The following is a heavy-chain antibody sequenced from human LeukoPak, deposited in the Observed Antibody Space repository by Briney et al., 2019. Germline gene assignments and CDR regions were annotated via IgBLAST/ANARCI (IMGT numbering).Heavy chain of an antibody. CDR1: GYTFTGYY. V-gene: IGHV1-2*02. J-gene: IGHJ4*02. CDR2: INPSSGGT. CDR3: ARVVDGYDYGDDY. D-gene: IGHD4-17*01. Sequence: ASVKVSCKASGYTFTGYYLHWVRQAPGQGLEWMGWINPSSGGTNYAQKFQGRVTMTRDTSISTAYMELSRLTSGDTALYYCARVVDGYDYGDDYWGQGSLVTVSS.